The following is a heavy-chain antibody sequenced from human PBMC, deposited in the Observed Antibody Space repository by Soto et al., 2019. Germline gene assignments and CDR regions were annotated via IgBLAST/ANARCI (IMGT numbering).Heavy chain of an antibody. CDR3: TREKHGTSDPFDY. Sequence: ASVKVSCKASGNTFTSYDISWVRQATGQGLEWMGWMSPNDGNTGYAQKFQGRVIMTRDTSISTAYMELIGLKSEDTAVYYCTREKHGTSDPFDYWGQGTLVTVSS. D-gene: IGHD2-21*01. CDR2: MSPNDGNT. V-gene: IGHV1-8*01. CDR1: GNTFTSYD. J-gene: IGHJ4*02.